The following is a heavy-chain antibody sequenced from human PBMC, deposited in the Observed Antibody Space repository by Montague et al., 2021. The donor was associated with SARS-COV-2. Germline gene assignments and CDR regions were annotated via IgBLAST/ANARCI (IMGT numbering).Heavy chain of an antibody. CDR2: IYYSGST. CDR3: ARHRITIFSGRMFDY. J-gene: IGHJ4*02. Sequence: SETLSLTCTVSGGSIRSSSYYWGWIRQPPGKGLEWIGSIYYSGSTYYXPSLKSRVTISVDTSKNQFSLKLSSVTAADTAVYYCARHRITIFSGRMFDYWGQGTLVTVSS. D-gene: IGHD3-9*01. V-gene: IGHV4-39*01. CDR1: GGSIRSSSYY.